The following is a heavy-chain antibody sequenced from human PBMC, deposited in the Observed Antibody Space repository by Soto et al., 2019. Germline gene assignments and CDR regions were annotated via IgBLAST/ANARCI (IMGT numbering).Heavy chain of an antibody. J-gene: IGHJ4*02. CDR1: GFTFSEYW. Sequence: EVHLVESGGGLVQPGGSLRLSCAASGFTFSEYWMHWVRQAPGKGLVCVSRINTDASSTNYADSVKGRITNTRDNAKITLYLQMNSLRDEDTAVYLCVRSMGWYGVGEDGFDHWGQGTLVTVSS. CDR3: VRSMGWYGVGEDGFDH. D-gene: IGHD6-19*01. V-gene: IGHV3-74*01. CDR2: INTDASST.